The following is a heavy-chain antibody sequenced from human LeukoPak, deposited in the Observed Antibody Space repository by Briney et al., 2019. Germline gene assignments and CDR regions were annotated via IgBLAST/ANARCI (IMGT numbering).Heavy chain of an antibody. CDR2: IYYSGST. CDR3: ARWIGGSELGDAFDT. J-gene: IGHJ3*02. D-gene: IGHD2-15*01. V-gene: IGHV4-39*01. Sequence: SETLSITCTGSGGSISSSSYYWGWIRQPPGKGMEWIGSIYYSGSTYYNPSLKSRVTISVDTSKNQFSLKLSSVTAADTAVYYCARWIGGSELGDAFDTWGQGTMVTVSS. CDR1: GGSISSSSYY.